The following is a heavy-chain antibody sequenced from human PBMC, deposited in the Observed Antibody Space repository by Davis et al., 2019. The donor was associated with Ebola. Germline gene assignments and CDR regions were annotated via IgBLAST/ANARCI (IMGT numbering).Heavy chain of an antibody. Sequence: PSETLSLTCTVSGGSISSGSYYWSWIRQPAGKGLEWIGHIYTSGSTNYNPSLKSRVTISVDTSKNQFSLKLSSVTAADTAVYYCAREVLRYSSSWYNAFDIWGQGTMVTVSS. D-gene: IGHD6-13*01. J-gene: IGHJ3*02. CDR2: IYTSGST. CDR1: GGSISSGSYY. CDR3: AREVLRYSSSWYNAFDI. V-gene: IGHV4-61*09.